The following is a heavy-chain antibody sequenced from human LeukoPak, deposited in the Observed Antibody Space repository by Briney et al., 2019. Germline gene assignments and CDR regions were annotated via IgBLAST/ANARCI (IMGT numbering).Heavy chain of an antibody. V-gene: IGHV1-24*01. CDR3: ATSHAVVDSDPRYHYFDY. CDR1: GYTLTELS. D-gene: IGHD2-15*01. CDR2: FDPEDGET. Sequence: GASVKASCKVSGYTLTELSMHWVRQAPGKGLEWMGGFDPEDGETIYAQKFQGRVTMTEDTSTDTAYMELSSLRSEDTAVYYCATSHAVVDSDPRYHYFDYWGQGTLVTVSS. J-gene: IGHJ4*02.